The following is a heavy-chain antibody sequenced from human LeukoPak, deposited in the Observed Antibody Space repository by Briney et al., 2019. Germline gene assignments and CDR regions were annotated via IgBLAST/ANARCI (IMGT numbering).Heavy chain of an antibody. D-gene: IGHD1-1*01. CDR1: GFTFSSYS. J-gene: IGHJ4*02. CDR3: ARDPNWNQPDY. CDR2: ISSSSSYI. V-gene: IGHV3-21*01. Sequence: GGSLRLSCAASGFTFSSYSMNWVRQAPGKGLEWVSSISSSSSYIYYADSVKGRLTISGDNAKNSLYLQMNSLRAEDTAVYYCARDPNWNQPDYWGQGTLVTVSS.